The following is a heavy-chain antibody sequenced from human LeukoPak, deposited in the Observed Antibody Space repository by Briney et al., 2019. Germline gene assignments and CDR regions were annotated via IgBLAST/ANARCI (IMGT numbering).Heavy chain of an antibody. CDR2: INCNSGYT. CDR3: ARGRVSSSTWYSTYYYFFYMDF. D-gene: IGHD4-11*01. CDR1: GYTFTDYY. V-gene: IGHV1-2*02. Sequence: GASVKVSCKASGYTFTDYYMHWVRQAPGQGLGWMGWINCNSGYTKYAQKFQGRVTMTRDTSITTAYMELSSLRSDDTAVYYCARGRVSSSTWYSTYYYFFYMDFWGKGTTVTVSS. J-gene: IGHJ6*03.